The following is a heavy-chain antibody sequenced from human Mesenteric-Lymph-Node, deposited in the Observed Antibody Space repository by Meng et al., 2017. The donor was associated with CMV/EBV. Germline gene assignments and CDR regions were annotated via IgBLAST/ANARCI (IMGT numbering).Heavy chain of an antibody. V-gene: IGHV3-23*01. CDR3: AKGHVSGGYLYYFDY. Sequence: GFTFSNYAMSWVRQAPGKGLEWVSVITGSGSNTYYADSVKGRFTISRDNSKNTPYVQMNSLRAEDTAVYYCAKGHVSGGYLYYFDYWGQGTLVTVSS. D-gene: IGHD2-8*02. CDR2: ITGSGSNT. J-gene: IGHJ4*02. CDR1: GFTFSNYA.